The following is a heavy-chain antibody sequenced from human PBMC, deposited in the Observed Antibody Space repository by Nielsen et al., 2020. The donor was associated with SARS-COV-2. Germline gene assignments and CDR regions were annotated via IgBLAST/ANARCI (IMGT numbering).Heavy chain of an antibody. J-gene: IGHJ4*02. CDR1: GFTFDDYA. D-gene: IGHD1-26*01. CDR3: AKDRYPGMYYFDY. V-gene: IGHV3-9*01. Sequence: SLKISCAASGFTFDDYAMHWVRQAPGKGLEWVSGISWNSGSIGYADSVKGRFTISRDNAKNSLYLQMNSLRAEDTALYYCAKDRYPGMYYFDYWGQGTLVTVSS. CDR2: ISWNSGSI.